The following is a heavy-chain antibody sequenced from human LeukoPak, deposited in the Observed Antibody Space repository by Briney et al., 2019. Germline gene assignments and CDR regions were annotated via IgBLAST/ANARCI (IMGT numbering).Heavy chain of an antibody. J-gene: IGHJ5*02. D-gene: IGHD2-15*01. Sequence: SVKVSCKASGGTFSSYAISWVRQAPGQGLEWMGGIIPIFGTANYAQKFQGRVTITADESTSTAYMELISLRSEDTAVYYCARRRFGFCSGGSCYGWFDPWGQGTLVTVSS. V-gene: IGHV1-69*01. CDR1: GGTFSSYA. CDR3: ARRRFGFCSGGSCYGWFDP. CDR2: IIPIFGTA.